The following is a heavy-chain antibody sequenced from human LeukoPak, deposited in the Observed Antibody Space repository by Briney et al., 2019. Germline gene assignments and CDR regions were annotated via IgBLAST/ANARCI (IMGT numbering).Heavy chain of an antibody. Sequence: SETLSLTCTVSGGSISSGSYYWSWIRQPAGKGLEWIGRIYTSGSTNYNPSLKSPVTISVDTSKNQFSLKLSSVTAADTAVYYCARDSSSSNAFDIWGQGTMVTVSS. J-gene: IGHJ3*02. CDR3: ARDSSSSNAFDI. V-gene: IGHV4-61*02. CDR1: GGSISSGSYY. CDR2: IYTSGST. D-gene: IGHD6-13*01.